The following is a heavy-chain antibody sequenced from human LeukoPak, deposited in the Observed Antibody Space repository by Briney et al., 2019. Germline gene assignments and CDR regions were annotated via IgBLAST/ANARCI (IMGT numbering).Heavy chain of an antibody. CDR2: ISGSGDNT. V-gene: IGHV3-23*01. Sequence: PGGSLRLSCAASGFTFSSYAMNWVRQAPGKGLEWVSGISGSGDNTYYADSVKGRFTISRDNSKNTLYLQMNSLRAEDTAAYYCAKVRSGDIAAALNYWGQGTLVPVSS. CDR1: GFTFSSYA. CDR3: AKVRSGDIAAALNY. D-gene: IGHD6-13*01. J-gene: IGHJ4*02.